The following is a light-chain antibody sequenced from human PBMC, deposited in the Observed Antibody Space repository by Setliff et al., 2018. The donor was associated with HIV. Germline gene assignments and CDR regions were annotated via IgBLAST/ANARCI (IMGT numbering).Light chain of an antibody. V-gene: IGLV2-14*03. Sequence: QSALAQPASVSESPGQSITISCTGTSSDVGAYNFVSWYQQYPGKAPQLMIYDVFGRPSGVSHRFSGSKSGNTASLTISGLRPEDEADYYCSPFTTSRKFVFGTGTKGTVL. CDR2: DVF. CDR1: SSDVGAYNF. J-gene: IGLJ1*01. CDR3: SPFTTSRKFV.